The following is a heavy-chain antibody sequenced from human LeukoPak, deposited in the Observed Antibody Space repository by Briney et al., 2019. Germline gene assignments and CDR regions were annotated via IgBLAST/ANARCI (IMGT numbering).Heavy chain of an antibody. V-gene: IGHV4-59*08. J-gene: IGHJ3*01. CDR1: GRSLSSYY. CDR3: ARQRDYADYLDGFDV. Sequence: KTSETLSLTCTVSGRSLSSYYWSWLRQPPGKGLECLGYIYDSGYTNYNPSLKSRVTISVDTSKNQFSLQLSSVPAADTAIYYCARQRDYADYLDGFDVWGQGTMVTVSS. CDR2: IYDSGYT. D-gene: IGHD4-17*01.